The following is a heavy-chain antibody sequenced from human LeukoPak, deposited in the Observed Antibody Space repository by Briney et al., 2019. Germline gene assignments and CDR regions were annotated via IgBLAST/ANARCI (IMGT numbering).Heavy chain of an antibody. D-gene: IGHD6-13*01. V-gene: IGHV3-48*01. CDR2: ISSSSGST. J-gene: IGHJ4*02. CDR1: GFIFSSYS. Sequence: PGGSLRLSCAASGFIFSSYSMNWVRQAPGKGLEWLSYISSSSGSTFYADSVQGRFTISRDNAKNSLYLEMNSLRVEDTALYYCAREMTGYTSSATDYWGQGTLVTVSS. CDR3: AREMTGYTSSATDY.